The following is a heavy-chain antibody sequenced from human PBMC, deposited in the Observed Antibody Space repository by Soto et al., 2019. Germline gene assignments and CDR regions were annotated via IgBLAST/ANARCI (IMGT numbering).Heavy chain of an antibody. V-gene: IGHV3-23*01. CDR3: AKGRGGSGSLTPRVDF. Sequence: VQLLESGGGLVQPGGSLRLSCAASGFTFNNYAMTWVRQAPGKGLEWVSAISGGGDTTSYADSVKGRFTVSRDGSKNTLYLQMSSLRAEDTALYYCAKGRGGSGSLTPRVDFWGQGTLLTVSS. CDR1: GFTFNNYA. J-gene: IGHJ4*02. CDR2: ISGGGDTT. D-gene: IGHD3-10*01.